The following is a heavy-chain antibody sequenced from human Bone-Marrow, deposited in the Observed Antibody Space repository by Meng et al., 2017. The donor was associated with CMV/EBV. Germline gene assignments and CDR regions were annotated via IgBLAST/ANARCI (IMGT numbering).Heavy chain of an antibody. CDR3: AHRPTEGLFDY. CDR1: WFSLNSNGMG. Sequence: ITLKESGPLLLTPPQPLQLTCTFSWFSLNSNGMGVGWIRQPPGKALEWLALIYWDGDKRYSPSLKSRLTITKDTSNNQVVLTMTNMGPVDTATYFCAHRPTEGLFDYWGQGTLVTVSS. J-gene: IGHJ4*02. CDR2: IYWDGDK. V-gene: IGHV2-5*02.